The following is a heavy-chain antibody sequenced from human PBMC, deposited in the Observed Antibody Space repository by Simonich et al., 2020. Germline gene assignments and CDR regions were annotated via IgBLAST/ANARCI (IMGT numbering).Heavy chain of an antibody. CDR1: GYSISSGYY. CDR2: IYHSGTT. J-gene: IGHJ6*02. Sequence: QVQLQESGPGLVKPSETLSLTCAVSGYSISSGYYWGWIRQPPGKGLEWIGSIYHSGTTYNNPSLKSRVTISVDTSNNQFSLKLSSVTAADTAVYYCARHTVKSIAATNYYYGMDVWGQGTTVTVSS. CDR3: ARHTVKSIAATNYYYGMDV. D-gene: IGHD6-13*01. V-gene: IGHV4-38-2*01.